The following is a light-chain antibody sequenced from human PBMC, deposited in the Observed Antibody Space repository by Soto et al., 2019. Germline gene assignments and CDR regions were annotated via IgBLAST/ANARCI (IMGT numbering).Light chain of an antibody. Sequence: DIQLTQSPSLLSASVGDRVTITCRASQGISTYLAWYQQTSGKAPKLLISAASTLQRGVPSRFSGSGSGTQFTLTISSLQPEDFATYYCQQLNAYPLTFVGGTRVEIK. J-gene: IGKJ4*01. V-gene: IGKV1-9*01. CDR1: QGISTY. CDR2: AAS. CDR3: QQLNAYPLT.